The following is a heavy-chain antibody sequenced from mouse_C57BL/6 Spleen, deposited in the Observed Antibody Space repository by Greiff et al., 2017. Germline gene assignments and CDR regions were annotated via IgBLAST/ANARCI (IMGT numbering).Heavy chain of an antibody. Sequence: QVQLQQPGAELVKPGASVKLSCKASGYTFTSYWMHWVKQRPGQGLEWIGMIHPNSGSTNYNEKFKSKATLTVDKSSSTAYMQLSSLTSEDSAVYYCARYRVDYYGSPYYAMDYWGQGTSVTVSS. CDR1: GYTFTSYW. CDR2: IHPNSGST. V-gene: IGHV1-64*01. D-gene: IGHD1-1*01. J-gene: IGHJ4*01. CDR3: ARYRVDYYGSPYYAMDY.